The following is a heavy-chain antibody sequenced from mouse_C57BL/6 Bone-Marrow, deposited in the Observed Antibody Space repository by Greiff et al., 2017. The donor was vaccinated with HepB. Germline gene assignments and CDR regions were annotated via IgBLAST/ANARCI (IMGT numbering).Heavy chain of an antibody. J-gene: IGHJ4*01. V-gene: IGHV3-6*01. Sequence: VQLKESGPGLVKPSQSLSLTCSVTGYSITSGYYWNWIRQFPGNKLEWMGYISYDGSNNYNPSLKNRISITRDTSKNQFFLKLNSVTTEDTATYYCAREGVVRGTMDYWGQGTSVTVSS. CDR3: AREGVVRGTMDY. CDR1: GYSITSGYY. D-gene: IGHD1-1*01. CDR2: ISYDGSN.